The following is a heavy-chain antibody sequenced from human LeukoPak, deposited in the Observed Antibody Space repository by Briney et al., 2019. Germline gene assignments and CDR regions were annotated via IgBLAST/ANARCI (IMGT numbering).Heavy chain of an antibody. J-gene: IGHJ3*02. CDR1: GYTFTSYG. Sequence: RVASVKVSCKASGYTFTSYGISWVRQAPGQGLEWMGWISAYNGNTNYAQKLQGRVTMTTDTSTSTAYMELRSLRSDDTAVYYCARVRLDTRYDSSGYYSAFDIWGQGTMVTVSS. CDR2: ISAYNGNT. D-gene: IGHD3-22*01. V-gene: IGHV1-18*01. CDR3: ARVRLDTRYDSSGYYSAFDI.